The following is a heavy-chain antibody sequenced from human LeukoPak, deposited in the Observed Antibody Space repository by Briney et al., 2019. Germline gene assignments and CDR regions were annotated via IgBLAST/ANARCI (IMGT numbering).Heavy chain of an antibody. D-gene: IGHD6-19*01. CDR2: IGGCGGGT. CDR1: AFTFTSFA. J-gene: IGHJ4*02. Sequence: GGSLRLSCAASAFTFTSFAMTWVRQAPGKGLEWVSTIGGCGGGTFYANSVKGRFTIPRDNSKNTLYLQMNSLRVDDTAVYYCAKGSSSGWSKFDYWGQGTLVTVSS. V-gene: IGHV3-23*01. CDR3: AKGSSSGWSKFDY.